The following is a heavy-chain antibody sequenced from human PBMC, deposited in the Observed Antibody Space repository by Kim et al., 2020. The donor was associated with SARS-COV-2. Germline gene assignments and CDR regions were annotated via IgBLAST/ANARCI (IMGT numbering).Heavy chain of an antibody. J-gene: IGHJ4*02. CDR3: ARGMGDDFWSGYFDY. Sequence: DSVQGRFTISRDNSKTTLYLQMNSLRAEDTAVYYCARGMGDDFWSGYFDYWGQGTLVTVSS. V-gene: IGHV3-30*07. D-gene: IGHD3-3*01.